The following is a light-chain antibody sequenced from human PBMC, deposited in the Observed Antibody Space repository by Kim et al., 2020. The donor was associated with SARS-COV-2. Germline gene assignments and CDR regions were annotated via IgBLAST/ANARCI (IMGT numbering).Light chain of an antibody. Sequence: GQSVSISGSGSGSNIGKTYAYLYQQFPGTAPKLLIYANGQRPSGVPDRFSGSKSGTSASLDISGLRSEDEADYYCSAWDDTLSGRVFGGGTKVTVL. CDR1: GSNIGKTY. CDR2: ANG. CDR3: SAWDDTLSGRV. V-gene: IGLV1-47*02. J-gene: IGLJ3*02.